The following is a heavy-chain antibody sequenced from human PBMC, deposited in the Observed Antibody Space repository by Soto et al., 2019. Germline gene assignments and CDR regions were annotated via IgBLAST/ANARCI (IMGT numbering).Heavy chain of an antibody. CDR2: IGPESGAT. CDR1: GYTFTGHY. D-gene: IGHD3-22*01. V-gene: IGHV1-2*02. Sequence: ASVKVSCKASGYTFTGHYIHWVRQAPEQGPEWMGEIGPESGATRYAQKFQGRVTMTRDTSITTAYMELNNLSHDDTAVYYCARGPYRSGFYLFDYWGQGTLVTVSS. CDR3: ARGPYRSGFYLFDY. J-gene: IGHJ4*02.